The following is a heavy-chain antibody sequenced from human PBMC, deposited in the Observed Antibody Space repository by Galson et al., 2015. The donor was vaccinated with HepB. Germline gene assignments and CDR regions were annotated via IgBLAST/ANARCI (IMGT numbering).Heavy chain of an antibody. Sequence: SLRLSCAASGFTFDNDAMSWVRQAPGKGLEWVSGISGSGGSTYYADSVKGRFTISRDNSKDMVYLEMNSLRADDTAVYYCTKKLAWGQGTPVTVSS. CDR3: TKKLA. J-gene: IGHJ5*02. CDR1: GFTFDNDA. CDR2: ISGSGGST. V-gene: IGHV3-23*01.